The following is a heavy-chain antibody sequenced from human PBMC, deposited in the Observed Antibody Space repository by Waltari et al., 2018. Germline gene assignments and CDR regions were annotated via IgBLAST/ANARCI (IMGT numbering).Heavy chain of an antibody. CDR3: AKGHSGSYGLDS. J-gene: IGHJ4*02. CDR1: GFTFDDYA. CDR2: ISWNSGNI. D-gene: IGHD1-26*01. Sequence: EVRLVESGGGLVQPGRSLRLSCAASGFTFDDYAMHWVRQAPGKGLEWVSGISWNSGNIGYADSVKGRFTISRDNAKNSLYLQMNSLRTGDTALYYCAKGHSGSYGLDSWGQGTLVTVSP. V-gene: IGHV3-9*01.